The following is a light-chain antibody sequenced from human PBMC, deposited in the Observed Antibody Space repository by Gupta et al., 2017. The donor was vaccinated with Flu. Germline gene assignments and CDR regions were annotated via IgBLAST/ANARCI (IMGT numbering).Light chain of an antibody. Sequence: VTISCSGSYSNIGSDLIPWFQQVPGTAPKLLVYKNNQRPSGVPARFSGSKSGTSAALAISGLRAEDEANYYCGTWDNNLSAYVFGTGTKVTV. J-gene: IGLJ1*01. CDR3: GTWDNNLSAYV. CDR1: YSNIGSDL. V-gene: IGLV1-47*01. CDR2: KNN.